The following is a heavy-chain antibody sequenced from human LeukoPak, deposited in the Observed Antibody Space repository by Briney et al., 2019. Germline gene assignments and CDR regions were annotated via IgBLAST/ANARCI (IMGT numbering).Heavy chain of an antibody. J-gene: IGHJ4*02. CDR1: GCTFSSYA. CDR2: IIPNLGIS. V-gene: IGHV1-69*04. CDR3: AREKSDRRKTVVPAVPRHFDY. Sequence: ASVKVSCKASGCTFSSYAISWVRQAPGQGLEWMGRIIPNLGISNYAQKFQGRVTITADKSTSTAYMELSSLRSEDTAVYYCAREKSDRRKTVVPAVPRHFDYWGQGTLVTVS. D-gene: IGHD2-2*01.